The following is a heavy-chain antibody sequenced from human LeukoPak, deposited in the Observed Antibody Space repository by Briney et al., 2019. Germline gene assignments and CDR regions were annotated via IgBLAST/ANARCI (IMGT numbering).Heavy chain of an antibody. Sequence: GESLKISCKGSGDSFTSYWIGWVRQMPGKGLEWMGIIYPGDSDTRYRPSFQGQVTISADKSISTAYLQWSSLKASDTAMYYCARHIYSSGRYYFDYWGQGTLVTVSS. CDR3: ARHIYSSGRYYFDY. V-gene: IGHV5-51*01. CDR1: GDSFTSYW. D-gene: IGHD6-19*01. J-gene: IGHJ4*02. CDR2: IYPGDSDT.